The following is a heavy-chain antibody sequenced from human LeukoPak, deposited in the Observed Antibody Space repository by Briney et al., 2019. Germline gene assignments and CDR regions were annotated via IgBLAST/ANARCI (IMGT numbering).Heavy chain of an antibody. CDR1: GYTFTGYY. J-gene: IGHJ3*02. CDR3: TRDYFDYYDSSGYYVDAFDM. D-gene: IGHD3-22*01. V-gene: IGHV1-2*02. CDR2: ISPHSGGT. Sequence: ASVKVSCKASGYTFTGYYMHWVRQAPGQGLEWMGCISPHSGGTKYAQKFQGRVTMTKDTSINTAYMELSRLRSDDTAVYYCTRDYFDYYDSSGYYVDAFDMWGQGTMVTVSS.